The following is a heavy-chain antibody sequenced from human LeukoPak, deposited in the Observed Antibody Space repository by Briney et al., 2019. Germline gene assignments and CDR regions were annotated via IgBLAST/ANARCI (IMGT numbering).Heavy chain of an antibody. V-gene: IGHV1-24*01. CDR1: GYTLTELS. CDR3: ARGLYVGDAFDI. CDR2: FDPEDGET. Sequence: ASVRVSCKVSGYTLTELSMHWVRQAPGKGLEWMGGFDPEDGETIYAQKFQGRVTMTEDTSTDTAYMELSSLRSEDTAVYYCARGLYVGDAFDIWGQGTMVTVSS. D-gene: IGHD5/OR15-5a*01. J-gene: IGHJ3*02.